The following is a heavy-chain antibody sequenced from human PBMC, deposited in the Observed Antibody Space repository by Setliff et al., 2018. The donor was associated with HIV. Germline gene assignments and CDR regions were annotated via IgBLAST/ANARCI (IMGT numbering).Heavy chain of an antibody. D-gene: IGHD4-17*01. Sequence: GSLRLSCVGSEFTFENYWMSWVRQAPEKGLEWVANIKRDGSVQLYVDSVKGRFTISRDNRKSSVYLQMNSLRDEDTALYYCARGVDYGDYVGFWYFDLWGRGTLVTSPQ. CDR1: EFTFENYW. V-gene: IGHV3-7*03. J-gene: IGHJ2*01. CDR2: IKRDGSVQ. CDR3: ARGVDYGDYVGFWYFDL.